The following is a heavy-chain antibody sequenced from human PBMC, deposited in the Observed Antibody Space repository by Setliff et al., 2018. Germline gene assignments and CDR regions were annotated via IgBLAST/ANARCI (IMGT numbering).Heavy chain of an antibody. CDR3: ARGDSSGNNYPVLDY. J-gene: IGHJ4*02. V-gene: IGHV4-59*08. CDR1: GGSMSNYY. D-gene: IGHD1-26*01. Sequence: PSETLSLTCTVSGGSMSNYYWSWIRQPPGRGMEWIGYIFYSGSTSYIPSLKSRVSISIDTSKNQFSLQLVSVTASDTAVYYCARGDSSGNNYPVLDYWGQGILVTVSS. CDR2: IFYSGST.